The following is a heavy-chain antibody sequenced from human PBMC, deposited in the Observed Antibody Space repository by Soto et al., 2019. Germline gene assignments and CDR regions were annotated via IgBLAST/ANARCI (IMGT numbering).Heavy chain of an antibody. CDR3: ARESEDLTSNFDY. CDR2: ISSTTNYI. J-gene: IGHJ4*02. CDR1: GFTFSRYS. Sequence: GGSLRLSCAASGFTFSRYSMNWVRQAPGKGLEWVSSISSTTNYIYYGDSMKGRFTISRDNAKNSLYLEMNSLRAEDTAVYYCARESEDLTSNFDYWGQGTLVTV. V-gene: IGHV3-21*06.